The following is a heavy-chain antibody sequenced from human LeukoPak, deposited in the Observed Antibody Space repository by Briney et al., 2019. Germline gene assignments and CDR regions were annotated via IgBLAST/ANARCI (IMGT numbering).Heavy chain of an antibody. CDR1: GGSISSYY. CDR2: IYYSGST. Sequence: SETLSLTCTVSGGSISSYYWGWIRQPPGKGLEWIGSIYYSGSTYYNPSLKSRVTISVDTSKNQFSLKLSSVTAADTAVYYCARRVAAAANVYYYYYYMDVWGKGTTVTVSS. J-gene: IGHJ6*03. D-gene: IGHD6-13*01. V-gene: IGHV4-39*01. CDR3: ARRVAAAANVYYYYYYMDV.